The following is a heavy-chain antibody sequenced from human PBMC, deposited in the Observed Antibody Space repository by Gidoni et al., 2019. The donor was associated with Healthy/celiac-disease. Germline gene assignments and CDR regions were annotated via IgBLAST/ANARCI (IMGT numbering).Heavy chain of an antibody. CDR3: ARTLNDYGDYELRTFDY. J-gene: IGHJ4*02. CDR2: IYYSGST. V-gene: IGHV4-31*03. D-gene: IGHD4-17*01. CDR1: GGSISSGGYY. Sequence: QVQLQESGPGLVKPSQTLSLTCTVSGGSISSGGYYWSWIRQHPGKGLEWIGYIYYSGSTYYNPSLKSRVTISVDTSKNQFSLKLSSVTAADTAVYYCARTLNDYGDYELRTFDYWGQGTLVTVSS.